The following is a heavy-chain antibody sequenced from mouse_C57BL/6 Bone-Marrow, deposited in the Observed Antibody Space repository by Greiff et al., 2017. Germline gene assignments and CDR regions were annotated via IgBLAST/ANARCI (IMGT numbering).Heavy chain of an antibody. J-gene: IGHJ1*03. V-gene: IGHV1-81*01. CDR1: GYTFTSYG. D-gene: IGHD1-1*01. Sequence: VQLQQSGAELARPGASVKLSCKASGYTFTSYGISWVKQRTGQGLEWIGEFYPRSGNTYYNEKFKGKATLTADKSSSTAYMELRSLTSEDSAVYFCARRGYGSSYWYFGVWGTGTTVTVSS. CDR3: ARRGYGSSYWYFGV. CDR2: FYPRSGNT.